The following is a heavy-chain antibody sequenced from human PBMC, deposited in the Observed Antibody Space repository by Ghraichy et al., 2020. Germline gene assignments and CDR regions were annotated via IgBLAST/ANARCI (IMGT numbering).Heavy chain of an antibody. CDR1: GFTFSNYW. Sequence: GSLRLSCVTSGFTFSNYWMHWVRQAPGKGLVWVSRIDYDGTNTDYADSVKGRFTISRDNAKNPLYLQMNSLKTEDTAVYFCARGKPSSCGGDCHSDYWGQGTLVTVSS. J-gene: IGHJ4*02. D-gene: IGHD2-21*02. V-gene: IGHV3-74*01. CDR2: IDYDGTNT. CDR3: ARGKPSSCGGDCHSDY.